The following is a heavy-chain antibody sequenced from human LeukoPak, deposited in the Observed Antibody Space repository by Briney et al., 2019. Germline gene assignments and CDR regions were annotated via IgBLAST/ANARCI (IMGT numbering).Heavy chain of an antibody. J-gene: IGHJ5*02. V-gene: IGHV4-61*02. CDR3: ARSRGSGSYWTRDHNWFDP. D-gene: IGHD3-10*01. Sequence: PSETLSLTCTVSGGSISSGSYYWSWIRQPAGKGLDWIGRIYTSGSTNYNPSLKSRVTISVDTSKNQFSLKLSSVTAADTAVYYCARSRGSGSYWTRDHNWFDPWGQGTLVTVSS. CDR1: GGSISSGSYY. CDR2: IYTSGST.